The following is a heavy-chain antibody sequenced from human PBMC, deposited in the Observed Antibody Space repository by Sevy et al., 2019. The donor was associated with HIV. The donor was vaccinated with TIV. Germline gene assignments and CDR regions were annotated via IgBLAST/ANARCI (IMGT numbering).Heavy chain of an antibody. CDR3: ARGGRMVVAATLSMVYYGMDV. CDR2: IYTSGST. J-gene: IGHJ6*02. CDR1: GGSISSYY. V-gene: IGHV4-4*07. D-gene: IGHD2-15*01. Sequence: SETLSLTYTVSGGSISSYYWSWIRQPAGKGLEWIGRIYTSGSTKYNPSLKSRVTMSVDTSKNQFSLKLSSVTAADTAVYYCARGGRMVVAATLSMVYYGMDVWCQGTTVTVSS.